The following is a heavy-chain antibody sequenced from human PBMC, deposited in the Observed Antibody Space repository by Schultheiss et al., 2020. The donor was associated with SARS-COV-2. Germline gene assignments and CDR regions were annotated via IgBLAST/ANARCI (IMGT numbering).Heavy chain of an antibody. V-gene: IGHV3-48*03. Sequence: GGSLRLSCSASGFTFSSYEMNWVRQAPGKGLEWVSYISSSGSTIYYADSVKGRFTISRDNAKNSLYLQMNSLRAEDTAVYYCAREKTTVLGYYYTMDVWGQGTTVTVSS. CDR3: AREKTTVLGYYYTMDV. CDR2: ISSSGSTI. D-gene: IGHD4-11*01. J-gene: IGHJ6*02. CDR1: GFTFSSYE.